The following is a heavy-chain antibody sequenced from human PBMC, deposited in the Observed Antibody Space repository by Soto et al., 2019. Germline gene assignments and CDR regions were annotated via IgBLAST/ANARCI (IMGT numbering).Heavy chain of an antibody. CDR2: IIPIFGTA. CDR1: GGTFSSSA. CDR3: ARDPYSSSSKYYYYYGMDV. J-gene: IGHJ6*02. V-gene: IGHV1-69*01. D-gene: IGHD6-6*01. Sequence: QVQLVQSGAEVKKPGSSVKVSCKASGGTFSSSAISWVRQAPGQGLEWMGGIIPIFGTATYAQKFQGRVTITADESTSTAYMELSSLRSEDTAVYYCARDPYSSSSKYYYYYGMDVWGQGTTVTVSS.